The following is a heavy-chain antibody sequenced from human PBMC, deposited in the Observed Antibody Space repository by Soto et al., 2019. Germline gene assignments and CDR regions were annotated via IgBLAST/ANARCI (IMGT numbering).Heavy chain of an antibody. Sequence: ASVKVSCKASGYTITCCAMHWVRQAPGQRPEWMAWINAGDGDTRYSQNFQDRLTIIRDTSANTAYMELSSLRSEDTAVYYCARDRGCSGGICYRDLGYWGQGTLVTVSS. CDR1: GYTITCCA. D-gene: IGHD2-15*01. CDR3: ARDRGCSGGICYRDLGY. CDR2: INAGDGDT. V-gene: IGHV1-3*01. J-gene: IGHJ4*02.